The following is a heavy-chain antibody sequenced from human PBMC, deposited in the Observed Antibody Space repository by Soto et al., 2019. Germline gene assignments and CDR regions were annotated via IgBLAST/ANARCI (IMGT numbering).Heavy chain of an antibody. Sequence: WGSRRRPCAASRFSLSNWGIYLFRHAQGKRLEWVAVISDDGVSKYYADSVQGRFTISRDNSESAVFLQMNSLRPDDTALYFCARAYYFGSGTSSTVYDWGQGTQVTVSS. V-gene: IGHV3-30*03. CDR1: RFSLSNWG. CDR3: ARAYYFGSGTSSTVYD. J-gene: IGHJ4*02. CDR2: ISDDGVSK. D-gene: IGHD3-10*01.